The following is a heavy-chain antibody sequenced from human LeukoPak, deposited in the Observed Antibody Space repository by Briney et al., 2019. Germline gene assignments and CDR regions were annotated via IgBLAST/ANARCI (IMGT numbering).Heavy chain of an antibody. V-gene: IGHV4-4*07. CDR1: GVSISSSS. CDR3: ARDLSGWDGFDI. Sequence: SETLSLTCIVSGVSISSSSWSWIRQTAGEGLEWLGRIYTSGSTIYNPSLKSRVTMAVDMSKKQFSLKLTSVTAADTAMYYCARDLSGWDGFDIWGQGTVVTVSS. CDR2: IYTSGST. D-gene: IGHD3-3*01. J-gene: IGHJ3*02.